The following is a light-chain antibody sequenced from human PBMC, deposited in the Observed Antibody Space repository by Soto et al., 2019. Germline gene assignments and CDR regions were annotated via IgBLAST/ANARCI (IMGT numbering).Light chain of an antibody. J-gene: IGKJ4*01. V-gene: IGKV3-15*01. Sequence: EILMTQSPATLSVSPGGRATLSCRASQTVSSSLAWYQQKPGQAPRLLIYGASTRATGIPARFSGSGSGTEFTLSISRLQSEDFAVYYCKQFNNWTLTFGGGTKVEIK. CDR3: KQFNNWTLT. CDR2: GAS. CDR1: QTVSSS.